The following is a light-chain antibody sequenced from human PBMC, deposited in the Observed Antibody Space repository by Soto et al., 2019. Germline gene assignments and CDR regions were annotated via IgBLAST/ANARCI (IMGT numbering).Light chain of an antibody. CDR1: QSINRY. CDR2: AAS. V-gene: IGKV1-39*01. J-gene: IGKJ4*01. Sequence: DIQMTQSPSSLSASVGDRVTITCRASQSINRYINWYQQKPGKAPKLLINAASSLQSGVPSRFSGSGSGTDFTLTISNLQPEDFATYYCQQYDSYPLTFGGGTKVEIK. CDR3: QQYDSYPLT.